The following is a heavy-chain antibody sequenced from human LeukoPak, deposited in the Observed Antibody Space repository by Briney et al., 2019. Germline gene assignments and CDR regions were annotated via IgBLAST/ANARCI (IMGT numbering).Heavy chain of an antibody. CDR2: ISSSSSDI. Sequence: GGSLRPSCAVSGFTFSNHKMNWVRQAPGKGLEWVSSISSSSSDIYYAGSVKGRFTISRDNTKNSLYLQMNSLRAEDTAVYYCAGGVTTGDYWGQGTLVTVSS. J-gene: IGHJ4*02. CDR3: AGGVTTGDY. CDR1: GFTFSNHK. D-gene: IGHD4-17*01. V-gene: IGHV3-21*01.